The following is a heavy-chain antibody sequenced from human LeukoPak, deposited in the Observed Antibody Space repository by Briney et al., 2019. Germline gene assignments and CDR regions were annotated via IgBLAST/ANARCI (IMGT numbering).Heavy chain of an antibody. J-gene: IGHJ3*02. D-gene: IGHD2-2*02. CDR2: ISYDGSNK. V-gene: IGHV3-30-3*01. Sequence: PGGSLRLSCAASGFTFSSYAMHWVRQAPGKGLEWVAVISYDGSNKYYADSVKGRFTISRDNSKNTLYLQMNSLRAEDTAVYYCASGSSTSCYMWRRGAIDAFDIWGQGTMVTVSS. CDR3: ASGSSTSCYMWRRGAIDAFDI. CDR1: GFTFSSYA.